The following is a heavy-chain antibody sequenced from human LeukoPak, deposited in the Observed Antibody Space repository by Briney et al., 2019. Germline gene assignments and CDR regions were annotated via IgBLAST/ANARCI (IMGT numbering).Heavy chain of an antibody. Sequence: PGGSLRLSCPTSGFTFTNYAMSWVRQAPGKGLEWVSGITSGGNTYYADSVKGRFTISRDNSKNTLYLQMNSLRAGDTAVYYCAKDLTIIVPPTFVDYWGQGTLVTVSS. D-gene: IGHD3-22*01. V-gene: IGHV3-23*01. CDR1: GFTFTNYA. CDR2: ITSGGNT. J-gene: IGHJ4*02. CDR3: AKDLTIIVPPTFVDY.